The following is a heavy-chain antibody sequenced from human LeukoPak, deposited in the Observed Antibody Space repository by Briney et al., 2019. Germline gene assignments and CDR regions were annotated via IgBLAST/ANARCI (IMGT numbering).Heavy chain of an antibody. CDR1: GFTVSSNY. D-gene: IGHD6-19*01. J-gene: IGHJ4*02. CDR3: AREGYSSGWVDY. V-gene: IGHV3-7*01. Sequence: GGSLRLSCAASGFTVSSNYMSWVRQAPGKGLEWVANIKQDGSEKYYVDSVKGRFTISRDNAKNSLYLQMNSLRAEDTAVYYCAREGYSSGWVDYWGQGTLVTVSS. CDR2: IKQDGSEK.